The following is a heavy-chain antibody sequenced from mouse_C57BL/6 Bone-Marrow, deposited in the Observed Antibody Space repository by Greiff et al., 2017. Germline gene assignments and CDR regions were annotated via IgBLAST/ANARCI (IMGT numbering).Heavy chain of an antibody. Sequence: EVKLQESGGGLVKPGGSLKLSCAASGFTFSDYGMHWVRQAPEKGLEWVAYISSGSSTIYYADTVKGRFTISRDNAKNTLFLQMTSLRSEDTAMYYCARGLRYAMDYWGQGTSVTVSS. CDR2: ISSGSSTI. V-gene: IGHV5-17*01. D-gene: IGHD2-2*01. J-gene: IGHJ4*01. CDR3: ARGLRYAMDY. CDR1: GFTFSDYG.